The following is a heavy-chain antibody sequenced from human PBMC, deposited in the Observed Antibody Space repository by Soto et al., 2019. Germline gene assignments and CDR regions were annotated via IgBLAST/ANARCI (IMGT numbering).Heavy chain of an antibody. J-gene: IGHJ5*02. CDR3: ARMRVTIFGVVIIGQNWFDP. V-gene: IGHV1-18*01. CDR1: GYTFTSYG. D-gene: IGHD3-3*01. Sequence: ASVKVSCKASGYTFTSYGISWVRQAPGQGLEWMGWISAYNGNTNYAQKLQGRVTMTTDTSTSTAYMELRSLRSDDTAVYYCARMRVTIFGVVIIGQNWFDPWGQGTLVTVSS. CDR2: ISAYNGNT.